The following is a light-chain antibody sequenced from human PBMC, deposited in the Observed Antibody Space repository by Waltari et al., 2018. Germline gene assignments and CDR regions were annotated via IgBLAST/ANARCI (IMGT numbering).Light chain of an antibody. CDR2: STN. Sequence: TVVTQEPSFSVSPGGTVTLTCGLSSGSVSTSYYPSWYQQTPGQAPRTLIYSTNTRSSVVPDRFSGSILGNKAALTITGAQADDESDYYCVLYMGSGTWVFGGGTKLTVL. CDR3: VLYMGSGTWV. J-gene: IGLJ3*02. CDR1: SGSVSTSYY. V-gene: IGLV8-61*01.